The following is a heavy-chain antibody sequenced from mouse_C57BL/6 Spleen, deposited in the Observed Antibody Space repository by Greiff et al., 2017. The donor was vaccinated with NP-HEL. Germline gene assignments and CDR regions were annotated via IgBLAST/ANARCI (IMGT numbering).Heavy chain of an antibody. D-gene: IGHD1-1*01. V-gene: IGHV1-59*01. CDR3: ARLLSYSYYFDY. CDR1: GYTFTSYW. CDR2: IDPSDSYT. J-gene: IGHJ2*01. Sequence: QVQLQQPGAELVRPGTSVKLSCKASGYTFTSYWMHWVKQRPGQGLEWIGVIDPSDSYTNYNQKFKGKATLTVDTSSSTAYMQLSSLTSEDSAVYYCARLLSYSYYFDYWGQGTTLTVSS.